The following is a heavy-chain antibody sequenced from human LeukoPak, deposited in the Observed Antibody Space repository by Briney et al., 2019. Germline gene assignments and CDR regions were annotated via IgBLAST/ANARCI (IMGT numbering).Heavy chain of an antibody. CDR3: ARGRFLVRGVILGWFDA. CDR2: LNPNSGST. Sequence: GESLKISCKGSGYTFTGYYMHWVRQAPGQGLEWMGWLNPNSGSTGYAKKFQGRVTITRSTSINTAYLELSSLRSDDTAVYYCARGRFLVRGVILGWFDAWGQGTLVTVSS. J-gene: IGHJ5*02. CDR1: GYTFTGYY. D-gene: IGHD3-10*01. V-gene: IGHV1-8*03.